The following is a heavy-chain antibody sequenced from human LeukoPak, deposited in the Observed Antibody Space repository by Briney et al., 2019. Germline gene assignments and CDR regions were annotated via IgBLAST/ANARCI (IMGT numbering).Heavy chain of an antibody. CDR2: IRYDGSNK. V-gene: IGHV3-30*02. CDR1: GFTFSSYG. D-gene: IGHD3-10*01. J-gene: IGHJ5*02. Sequence: GGSLRLSCAASGFTFSSYGMHWVRQAPGKGLEWVAFIRYDGSNKYYADSVKGRFTISRDNSKNTLYLQMNSLRAEDTAVYYCAKDGLRLWFGESVKPPYHWGQGTLVTVSS. CDR3: AKDGLRLWFGESVKPPYH.